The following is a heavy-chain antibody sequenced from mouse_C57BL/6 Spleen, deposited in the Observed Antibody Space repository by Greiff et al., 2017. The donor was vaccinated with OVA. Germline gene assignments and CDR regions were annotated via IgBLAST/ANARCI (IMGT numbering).Heavy chain of an antibody. CDR3: AAYYGSSYWFAY. J-gene: IGHJ3*01. CDR2: IDPSDSET. D-gene: IGHD1-1*01. V-gene: IGHV1-52*01. CDR1: GYTFTSYW. Sequence: QVQLQQPGAELVRPGSSVKLSCKASGYTFTSYWMHRVKQRPIQGLEWIGNIDPSDSETHYNQKFKDKATLTVDKSSSTAYMQLSSLTSEDSAVYYCAAYYGSSYWFAYWGQGTLVTVSA.